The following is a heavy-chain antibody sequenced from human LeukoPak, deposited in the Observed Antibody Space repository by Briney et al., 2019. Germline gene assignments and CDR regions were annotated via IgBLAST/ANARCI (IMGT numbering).Heavy chain of an antibody. CDR1: GFTFSSYW. D-gene: IGHD6-13*01. J-gene: IGHJ4*02. V-gene: IGHV3-7*03. CDR3: ARGRGDSSSWYFDY. CDR2: IKQDGSEK. Sequence: GGSLRLSCAASGFTFSSYWMNWVRQAPGKGLEWVANIKQDGSEKYYVDSVKGQFTISRDNAKNSLYLQMNSLRAEDTAVYYCARGRGDSSSWYFDYWGQGTLVTVSS.